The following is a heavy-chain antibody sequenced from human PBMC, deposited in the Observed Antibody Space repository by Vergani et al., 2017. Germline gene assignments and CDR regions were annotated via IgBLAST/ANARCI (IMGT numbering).Heavy chain of an antibody. CDR3: ARLSYDTTPYLQGGYDC. CDR1: GFTFSSYS. D-gene: IGHD3-22*01. CDR2: ISSSSSYI. V-gene: IGHV3-21*04. Sequence: EVQLLESGGGLVQPGGSLRLSCAASGFTFSSYSMNWVRQAPGKGLEWVSSISSSSSYIYYADSVKGRFTISRDNSKNMLYLQMNSLRAEDTAVYYCARLSYDTTPYLQGGYDCWGQGTLVSVSS. J-gene: IGHJ4*02.